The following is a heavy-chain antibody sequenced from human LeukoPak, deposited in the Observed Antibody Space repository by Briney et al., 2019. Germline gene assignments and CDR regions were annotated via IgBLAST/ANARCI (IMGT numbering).Heavy chain of an antibody. CDR2: FRSKANSYAT. J-gene: IGHJ6*03. D-gene: IGHD5-12*01. CDR1: VFTFNGSA. CDR3: TTSGGGYDYYYYYMDV. Sequence: GVPQRLSCAASVFTFNGSAMHWLRQASGKGREWVGRFRSKANSYATAYAASVKGRFTISRDDSKNTAYLQMNSLKTEDTAVYYCTTSGGGYDYYYYYMDVWGKGTTVTISS. V-gene: IGHV3-73*01.